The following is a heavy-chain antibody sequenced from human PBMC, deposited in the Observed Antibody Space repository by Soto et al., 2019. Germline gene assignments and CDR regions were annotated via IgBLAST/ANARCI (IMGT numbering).Heavy chain of an antibody. V-gene: IGHV4-59*01. CDR2: IYYSGST. D-gene: IGHD2-15*01. CDR3: ARVYCSGGTCYRFNFDY. Sequence: SETLSLTCTVSGGSISSYYWSWIRQPPGKGLEWIGYIYYSGSTNYNPSLKSRATISVDTSKNQFSLKLSSVTAADTAVYYCARVYCSGGTCYRFNFDYWGQGTLVTVSS. J-gene: IGHJ4*02. CDR1: GGSISSYY.